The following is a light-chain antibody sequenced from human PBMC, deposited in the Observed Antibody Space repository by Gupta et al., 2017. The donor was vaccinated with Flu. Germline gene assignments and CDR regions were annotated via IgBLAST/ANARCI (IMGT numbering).Light chain of an antibody. CDR1: QSLLYSDGNTY. J-gene: IGKJ4*01. CDR3: RQCEHCPPT. CDR2: KVS. Sequence: DVVMTQSPLSLPVTLGQPASISCRSSQSLLYSDGNTYLNWFQQRPGQSPRRLIYKVSNRDSGVPDRFSGSGSGTDFTLKISRVEADDVGVYYCRQCEHCPPTFGGGTXVEIK. V-gene: IGKV2-30*01.